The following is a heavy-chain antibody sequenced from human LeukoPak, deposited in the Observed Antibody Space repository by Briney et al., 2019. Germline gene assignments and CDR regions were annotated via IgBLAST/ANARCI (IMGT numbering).Heavy chain of an antibody. Sequence: GGSPRLSCAASGFTFSSYWMSWVRQAPGKGLEWVANIKQDGSEKYYVDSVKGRFTISRDNAKNSLYLQMNSLRAEDTAVYYCARESTGDPELLFDYWGQGTLVTVSS. CDR2: IKQDGSEK. CDR3: ARESTGDPELLFDY. V-gene: IGHV3-7*01. D-gene: IGHD7-27*01. CDR1: GFTFSSYW. J-gene: IGHJ4*02.